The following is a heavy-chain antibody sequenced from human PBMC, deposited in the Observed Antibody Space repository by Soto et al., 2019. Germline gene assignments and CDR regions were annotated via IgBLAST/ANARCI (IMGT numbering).Heavy chain of an antibody. CDR2: IYYSGST. CDR3: ARALGSSWEFGY. D-gene: IGHD2-2*01. J-gene: IGHJ4*02. Sequence: PSETLSLTCTVSGGSISSGDYYWSWIRQPPGKGLEWIGYIYYSGSTYYNPSLKSRVTISVDTSKNQFSLKLSSVTAADTAVYYCARALGSSWEFGYWGQGTLVTVSS. V-gene: IGHV4-30-4*01. CDR1: GGSISSGDYY.